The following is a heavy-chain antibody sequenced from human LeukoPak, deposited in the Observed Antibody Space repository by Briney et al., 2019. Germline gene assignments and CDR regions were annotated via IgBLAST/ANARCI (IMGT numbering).Heavy chain of an antibody. CDR1: GFTFSGSA. D-gene: IGHD2-15*01. V-gene: IGHV3-73*01. CDR2: IRSKANSYAT. J-gene: IGHJ6*02. Sequence: PGGSLRLSCAASGFTFSGSAMHWVRQASGKGLEWVGRIRSKANSYATAYAASVKGRFTISRDDSKNTAYLQMNSLKTGDTAVYYCARAGCSGGSCYSPYYYGMDVWGHGTTVTVSS. CDR3: ARAGCSGGSCYSPYYYGMDV.